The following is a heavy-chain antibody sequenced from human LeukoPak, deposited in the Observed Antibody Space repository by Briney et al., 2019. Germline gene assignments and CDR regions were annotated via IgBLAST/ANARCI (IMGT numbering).Heavy chain of an antibody. D-gene: IGHD3-9*01. CDR2: ISGSGGST. CDR3: ASLPTHYDILTGRFDY. Sequence: GGSLRLSCAASGFTFSSYAMSWLRQAPGKGLEWVSAISGSGGSTYYADSVKGRFTISRDNSKNTLYLQMNSLRAEDTAVYYCASLPTHYDILTGRFDYWGQGTLVTVSS. CDR1: GFTFSSYA. J-gene: IGHJ4*02. V-gene: IGHV3-23*01.